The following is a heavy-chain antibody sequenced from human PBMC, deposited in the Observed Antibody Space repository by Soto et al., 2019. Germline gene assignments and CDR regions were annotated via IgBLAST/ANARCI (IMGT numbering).Heavy chain of an antibody. J-gene: IGHJ6*02. CDR2: IYYSGST. V-gene: IGHV4-39*01. Sequence: QLQLQESGPGLVKPSETLSLTCTVSGGSISSSSYYWGWIRHPPGKGLEWIGSIYYSGSTYYNPSLKSRVTISVDTSKNQFSLKLSSVTAADTAVYYCARQSRHYYYGRDVWGQGTTDTVSS. CDR3: ARQSRHYYYGRDV. CDR1: GGSISSSSYY.